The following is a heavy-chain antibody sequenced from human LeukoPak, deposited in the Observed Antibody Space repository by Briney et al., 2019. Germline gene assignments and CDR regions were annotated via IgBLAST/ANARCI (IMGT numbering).Heavy chain of an antibody. CDR3: ARSEYGDYGWFDY. Sequence: GASVKVSCKGSGYTFTSYGISWVRQAPGQGLEWMGWINTYNVNTNYAQKLRGRVTMTTDTSTSTAYMELRSLRSDDTAVYYCARSEYGDYGWFDYWGQGTLVTVSS. CDR2: INTYNVNT. CDR1: GYTFTSYG. D-gene: IGHD4-17*01. V-gene: IGHV1-18*01. J-gene: IGHJ4*02.